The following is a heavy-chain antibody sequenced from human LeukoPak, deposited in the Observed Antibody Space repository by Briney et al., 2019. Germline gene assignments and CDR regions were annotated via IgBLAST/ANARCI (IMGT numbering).Heavy chain of an antibody. CDR2: VTTSSYN. Sequence: LGGSLRLSCAASGFTFSSHTMNWVRQAPGKGLEWVSSVTTSSYNFYADSVKGRFTISRDNAKNSLYLQMNSLRVEDTAIYYCARVSGEYRDYWGQGTLVTVSS. CDR1: GFTFSSHT. J-gene: IGHJ4*02. CDR3: ARVSGEYRDY. V-gene: IGHV3-21*01. D-gene: IGHD6-6*01.